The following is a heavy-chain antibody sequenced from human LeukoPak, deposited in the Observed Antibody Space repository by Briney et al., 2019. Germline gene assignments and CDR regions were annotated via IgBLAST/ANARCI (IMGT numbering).Heavy chain of an antibody. J-gene: IGHJ5*02. V-gene: IGHV1-18*01. Sequence: ASVKVSCKASGYTFTSYGISWVRQAPGQGLEWMGWISAYNGNTNYAQKLQGRVTMTTDTSTSTAYMELRSLRSDDTAVYYCATVWFGEFNWFDPWGREPWSPSPQ. D-gene: IGHD3-10*01. CDR2: ISAYNGNT. CDR3: ATVWFGEFNWFDP. CDR1: GYTFTSYG.